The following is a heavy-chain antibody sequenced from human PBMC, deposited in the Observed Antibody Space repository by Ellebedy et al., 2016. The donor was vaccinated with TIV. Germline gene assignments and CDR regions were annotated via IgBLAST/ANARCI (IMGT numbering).Heavy chain of an antibody. D-gene: IGHD2-15*01. CDR3: AKGYCGGGSCSSRIDY. Sequence: GESLKISXAASGFTFRSYWMNWVRQAPGKGLEWVSVISDSGGGTYYADSVKGRFTISRDNSKNTLYLQMNSLRAEDTAVYYCAKGYCGGGSCSSRIDYWGQGTLVTVSS. CDR2: ISDSGGGT. CDR1: GFTFRSYW. V-gene: IGHV3-23*01. J-gene: IGHJ4*02.